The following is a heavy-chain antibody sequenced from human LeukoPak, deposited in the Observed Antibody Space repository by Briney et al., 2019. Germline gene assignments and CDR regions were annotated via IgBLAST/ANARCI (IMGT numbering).Heavy chain of an antibody. CDR1: GGSFSGYY. CDR3: ARAKGKRITIFGVPFDP. D-gene: IGHD3-3*01. Sequence: SETLSLTCAVYGGSFSGYYWSWIRQPPGKGLEWIGEINHSGSTNYNPSLRSRVTISVDTSKNQFSLKLSSVTAADTAVYYCARAKGKRITIFGVPFDPWGQGTLVTVSS. J-gene: IGHJ5*02. V-gene: IGHV4-34*01. CDR2: INHSGST.